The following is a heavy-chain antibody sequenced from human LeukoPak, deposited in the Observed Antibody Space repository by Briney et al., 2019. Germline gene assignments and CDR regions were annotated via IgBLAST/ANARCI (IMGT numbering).Heavy chain of an antibody. J-gene: IGHJ6*03. V-gene: IGHV4-34*01. CDR3: ARKQYSSSWFTHLYYYYYMDV. CDR1: GGSFSGYY. Sequence: SETLSLTCAVYGGSFSGYYWSWIRQPPGKGLEWIGEINHSGSTNYNPSLKSRVTISVDTSKNQFSLKLSSVTAADTAVYYCARKQYSSSWFTHLYYYYYMDVWGKGTTVTISS. CDR2: INHSGST. D-gene: IGHD6-13*01.